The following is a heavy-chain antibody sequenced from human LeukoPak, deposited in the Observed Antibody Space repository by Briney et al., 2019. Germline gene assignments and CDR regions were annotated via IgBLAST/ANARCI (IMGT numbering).Heavy chain of an antibody. CDR1: GVSVSSGSYY. J-gene: IGHJ5*02. Sequence: SQTLSLTCTVSGVSVSSGSYYWSWIRQPAGKGLEWIGRIYISGSTNYNSSLRGRVTMSIDTSKNQFSLTLTSVTAADTAAYYCARLVDTPVIRGYYFDPWGQGTLVTVSS. CDR2: IYISGST. CDR3: ARLVDTPVIRGYYFDP. V-gene: IGHV4-61*02. D-gene: IGHD3-22*01.